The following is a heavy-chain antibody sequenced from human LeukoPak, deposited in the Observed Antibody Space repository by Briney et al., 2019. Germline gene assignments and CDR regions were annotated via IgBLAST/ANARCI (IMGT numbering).Heavy chain of an antibody. CDR3: ARDVIRGDSSGPNFDY. D-gene: IGHD3-22*01. CDR2: IYSGGST. J-gene: IGHJ4*02. V-gene: IGHV3-66*01. CDR1: GFTVSSNY. Sequence: GGSLRLSCAASGFTVSSNYMSWVRQAPGKGLEWVSVIYSGGSTYYADSVKGRFTISRDNSKNTLYLQMNSLRAEDTAVYYCARDVIRGDSSGPNFDYWGQGTLVTVSS.